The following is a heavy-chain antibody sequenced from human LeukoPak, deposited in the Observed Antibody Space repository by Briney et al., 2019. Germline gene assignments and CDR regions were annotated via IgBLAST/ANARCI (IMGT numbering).Heavy chain of an antibody. J-gene: IGHJ3*02. V-gene: IGHV3-23*01. Sequence: GGSLRLSCAASGFTLSSYVMSWVRQAPGKGLEWVSAISGSGGSTYYADSVKGRFTISRDNSKNTLYLQMNSLRAEDSAVYYCATRIAVAGIRSAFDIWGQGTMVTVSS. D-gene: IGHD6-19*01. CDR2: ISGSGGST. CDR1: GFTLSSYV. CDR3: ATRIAVAGIRSAFDI.